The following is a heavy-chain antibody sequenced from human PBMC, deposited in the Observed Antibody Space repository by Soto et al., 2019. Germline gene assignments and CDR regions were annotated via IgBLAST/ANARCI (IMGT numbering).Heavy chain of an antibody. CDR1: GYTFVDYG. D-gene: IGHD3-3*01. J-gene: IGHJ3*02. V-gene: IGHV1-18*01. CDR2: MGVYNGHT. CDR3: ARPGGSGYAHGFDI. Sequence: QVHLVQSGAEVKKPGAPVTVSCKASGYTFVDYGLNWVRQAPRQGLECMGWMGVYNGHTNYAQNLQGRVTMTADTSTSTPYMELRSLRSDDTAVYYCARPGGSGYAHGFDIWGLGTMVTVSS.